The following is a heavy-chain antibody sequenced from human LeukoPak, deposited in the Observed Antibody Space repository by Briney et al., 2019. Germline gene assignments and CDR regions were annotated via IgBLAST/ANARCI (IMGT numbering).Heavy chain of an antibody. V-gene: IGHV3-53*01. CDR3: ARERRWPQPEYYFDY. J-gene: IGHJ4*02. D-gene: IGHD5-24*01. Sequence: PGGSLRLSCAASGFTVSSNYMSWVRQAPGKGLEGVSVIYSGGSTYYADSVKGRFTISRDNSKNTLYLQMNSLRAEDTAVYYCARERRWPQPEYYFDYWGQGTLVTVSS. CDR2: IYSGGST. CDR1: GFTVSSNY.